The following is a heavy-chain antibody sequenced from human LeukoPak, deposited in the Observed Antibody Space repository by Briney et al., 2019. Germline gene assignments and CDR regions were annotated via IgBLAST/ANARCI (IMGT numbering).Heavy chain of an antibody. D-gene: IGHD3-3*01. Sequence: SETLSLTCTVSGGSISSSTYYWGWIRQPPGKGLEWIGTIYYRGSTYYNPSLKSRVTISVDTSKNQFSLKLTSVTAADTAVYYCAKLGRTYYDFWSGPWGQGTLVTVSS. V-gene: IGHV4-39*01. J-gene: IGHJ5*02. CDR2: IYYRGST. CDR3: AKLGRTYYDFWSGP. CDR1: GGSISSSTYY.